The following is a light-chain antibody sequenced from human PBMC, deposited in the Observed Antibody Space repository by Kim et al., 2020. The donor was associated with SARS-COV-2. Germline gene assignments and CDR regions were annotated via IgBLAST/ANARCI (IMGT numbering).Light chain of an antibody. J-gene: IGKJ1*01. CDR1: QSIDTH. V-gene: IGKV1-39*01. Sequence: VYEGYSATITCRASQSIDTHLNWYQQKPGKAPSLLIYAASKLQSGVPSRFSGSGSGRDFTLTINSLQPEDSASYFCQQTYSVPWTFGQGTKVDIK. CDR3: QQTYSVPWT. CDR2: AAS.